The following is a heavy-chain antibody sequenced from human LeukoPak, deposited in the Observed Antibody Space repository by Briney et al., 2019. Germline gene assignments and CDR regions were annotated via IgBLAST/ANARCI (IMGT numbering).Heavy chain of an antibody. J-gene: IGHJ6*02. CDR1: GGSISSYY. V-gene: IGHV4-4*07. Sequence: SETLSLTCTVSGGSISSYYWSWIRQPAGKGLEWIGRIYTSGGTNYNPSLKSRVTMSVDTSKNQFSLKLSSVTAADTAVYYCARVVSDDFWSGYPPGGMDVWGQGTTVTVSS. D-gene: IGHD3-3*01. CDR3: ARVVSDDFWSGYPPGGMDV. CDR2: IYTSGGT.